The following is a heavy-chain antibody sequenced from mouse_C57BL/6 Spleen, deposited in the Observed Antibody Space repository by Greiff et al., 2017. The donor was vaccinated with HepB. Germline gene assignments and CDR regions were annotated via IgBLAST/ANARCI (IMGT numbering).Heavy chain of an antibody. Sequence: VQLKQSGPGLVQPSQSLSITCTVSGFSLTSYGVHWVRQSPGKGLEWLGVIWSGGSTDYNAAFISRLSISKDNSKSQVFFKMNSLQADDTAIYYCARKGYSNYVEWFAYWGQGTLVTVSA. CDR3: ARKGYSNYVEWFAY. D-gene: IGHD2-5*01. J-gene: IGHJ3*01. CDR1: GFSLTSYG. CDR2: IWSGGST. V-gene: IGHV2-2*01.